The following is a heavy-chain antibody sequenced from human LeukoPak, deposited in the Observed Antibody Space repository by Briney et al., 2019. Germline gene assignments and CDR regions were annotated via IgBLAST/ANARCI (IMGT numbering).Heavy chain of an antibody. Sequence: SETLSLTCTVSSGSIRSNYWSWVRQPPGKGLEWIAYIYQSGSTNYNHSLKSRVTISVDTSKNQFSLSLTSVTAADTAVYYCARHKWDGFNCFDYWGQGTLVTVSS. CDR2: IYQSGST. V-gene: IGHV4-59*08. CDR1: SGSIRSNY. CDR3: ARHKWDGFNCFDY. J-gene: IGHJ4*02. D-gene: IGHD5-24*01.